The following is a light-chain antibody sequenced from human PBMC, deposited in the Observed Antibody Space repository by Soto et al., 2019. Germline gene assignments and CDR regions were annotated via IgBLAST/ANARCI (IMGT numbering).Light chain of an antibody. J-gene: IGKJ4*01. CDR2: DAS. CDR1: QDISNY. CDR3: EQYDNLPLT. V-gene: IGKV1-33*01. Sequence: DIQMTQSPSSLSASVGDRVTITCQASQDISNYLNWYQQKPGKAPKLLIYDASNLETGVSSRFSGSGSGTDFTFTISSLQPEDFATYYCEQYDNLPLTFGGGTKVEIK.